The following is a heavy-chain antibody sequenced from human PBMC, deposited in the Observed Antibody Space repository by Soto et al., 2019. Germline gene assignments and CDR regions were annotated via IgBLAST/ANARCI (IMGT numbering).Heavy chain of an antibody. CDR2: IYESGST. V-gene: IGHV4-30-2*01. Sequence: QLQLQESGSGLVKPSQTLSLTCAVSGGSISSGGYSWSWIRQPPGKGLEWIGYIYESGSTYYNPSLKSRVTIPGXRXQNQFSLKLSSVTAADTAVYYCARAHYGDYGYGMDVWGQGTTVTVSS. CDR3: ARAHYGDYGYGMDV. J-gene: IGHJ6*02. CDR1: GGSISSGGYS. D-gene: IGHD4-17*01.